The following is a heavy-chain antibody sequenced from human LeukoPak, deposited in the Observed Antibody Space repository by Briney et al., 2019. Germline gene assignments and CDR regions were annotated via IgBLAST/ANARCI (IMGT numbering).Heavy chain of an antibody. Sequence: GGSLRLSCAASGFIVSSNYMSWVRQAPGKGLEWVSVIYSGGSTYYADSVKGRFTISRDNSKNTLYLQMNSLRAEDTAVYYCARDLSGPGDYWGQGTLVTVSS. D-gene: IGHD1-26*01. CDR3: ARDLSGPGDY. J-gene: IGHJ4*02. CDR1: GFIVSSNY. CDR2: IYSGGST. V-gene: IGHV3-53*01.